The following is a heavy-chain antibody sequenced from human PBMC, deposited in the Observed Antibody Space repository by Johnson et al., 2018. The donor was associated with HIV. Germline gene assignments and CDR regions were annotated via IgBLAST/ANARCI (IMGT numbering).Heavy chain of an antibody. V-gene: IGHV3-11*01. J-gene: IGHJ3*02. D-gene: IGHD1-7*01. CDR1: GFTFSDYY. CDR2: ISSTATNI. CDR3: AGVRLELGDAFDI. Sequence: QVQLVESGGGVVQPGGSLRLSCAASGFTFSDYYMSWIRQAPGKGLEWVSYISSTATNIDYADSVKGRFTISRDNAKNSLYLQMNSLRAEDTAFYYCAGVRLELGDAFDIWGQGTMVTVSS.